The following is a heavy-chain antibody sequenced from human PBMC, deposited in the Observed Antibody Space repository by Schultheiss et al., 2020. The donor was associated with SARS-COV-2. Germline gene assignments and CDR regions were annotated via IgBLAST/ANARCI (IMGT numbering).Heavy chain of an antibody. J-gene: IGHJ6*02. D-gene: IGHD3-10*01. CDR2: ISYDGSNK. V-gene: IGHV3-30*04. CDR3: ARAAYGLGSSIYYGLDV. Sequence: GGSLRLSCAASGFTFSSYPMHWVRQAPGKGLEWVAVISYDGSNKYYADSVKGRFIISRDNSKNTLYLQMNSLRAEDSAVYYCARAAYGLGSSIYYGLDVWGQGTTVTVSS. CDR1: GFTFSSYP.